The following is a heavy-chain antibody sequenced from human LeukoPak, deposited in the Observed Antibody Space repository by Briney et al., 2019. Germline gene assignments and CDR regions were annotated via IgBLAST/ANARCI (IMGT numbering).Heavy chain of an antibody. J-gene: IGHJ6*02. CDR1: GGSISSYY. V-gene: IGHV4-59*01. CDR3: ATSKDPYDFWSGYGYGGDYGMDV. D-gene: IGHD3-3*01. CDR2: TYYSGST. Sequence: SETLSLTCTVSGGSISSYYWSWLRQPPGKGLERIGHTYYSGSTNSNPSLKSRVTISADTSKNQFSLKLSSVTAADTAVYYCATSKDPYDFWSGYGYGGDYGMDVWGQGTTVTVSS.